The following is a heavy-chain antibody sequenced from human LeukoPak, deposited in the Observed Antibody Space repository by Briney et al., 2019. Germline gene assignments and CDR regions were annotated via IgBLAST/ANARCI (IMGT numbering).Heavy chain of an antibody. CDR2: VYYSGSS. Sequence: SETLSLTCTVSGGSMSSSNYFWVWTRQPPGKGLEWIGSVYYSGSSYYTSSLKSRVNISVDTTKNQFSLKLSSVTAADTAVYHCARHVRYYGMDVWGQGATVTVSS. D-gene: IGHD2-15*01. CDR1: GGSMSSSNYF. J-gene: IGHJ6*02. CDR3: ARHVRYYGMDV. V-gene: IGHV4-39*01.